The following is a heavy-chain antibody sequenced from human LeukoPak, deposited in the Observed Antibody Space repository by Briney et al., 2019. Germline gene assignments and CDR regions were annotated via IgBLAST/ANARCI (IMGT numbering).Heavy chain of an antibody. J-gene: IGHJ4*02. Sequence: PGGSLRLSCAASGFTFSSYGMHWVRQAPGKGLEWVAVISYDGSNKYYADSVKGRFTISRDNSKNTPYLQMNSLRAEDTAVYYCAKNGGNSYVLDYWGQGTLVTVSS. V-gene: IGHV3-30*18. D-gene: IGHD4-23*01. CDR2: ISYDGSNK. CDR3: AKNGGNSYVLDY. CDR1: GFTFSSYG.